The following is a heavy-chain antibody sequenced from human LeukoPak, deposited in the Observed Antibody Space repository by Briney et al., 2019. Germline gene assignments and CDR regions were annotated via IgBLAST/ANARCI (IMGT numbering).Heavy chain of an antibody. J-gene: IGHJ4*02. CDR2: IYYSGSN. CDR3: ARDGGEDDPQFPD. D-gene: IGHD3-16*01. CDR1: GGSISSSSYY. Sequence: SETLSLTCTVSGGSISSSSYYWSWIRQPPGKGLEWIGYIYYSGSNNYNPSLKSRVTITEDTSKNQFIQKMSLRAAAATAGYYCARDGGEDDPQFPDWGEGTLVTVSS. V-gene: IGHV4-61*05.